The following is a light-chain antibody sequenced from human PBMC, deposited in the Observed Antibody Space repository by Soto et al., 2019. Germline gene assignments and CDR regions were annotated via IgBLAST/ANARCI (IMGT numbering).Light chain of an antibody. CDR2: AAS. CDR3: QQLNSYPRLT. Sequence: DIPLTQSPSFLSASVGDRVTITCRASQGISSYLAWYQQKPGKAPKLLIYAASTLQSGVPSRFSGSGSGTEFTLTISSLQPEDFATYYCQQLNSYPRLTFGGGTKVETK. CDR1: QGISSY. V-gene: IGKV1-9*01. J-gene: IGKJ4*01.